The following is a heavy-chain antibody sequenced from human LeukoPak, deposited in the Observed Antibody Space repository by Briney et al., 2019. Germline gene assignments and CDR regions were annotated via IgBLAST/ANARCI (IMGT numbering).Heavy chain of an antibody. D-gene: IGHD3-10*01. CDR1: GGSISSSYCY. J-gene: IGHJ4*01. V-gene: IGHV4-39*07. CDR3: ARESSGSSARDY. CDR2: IYYSGST. Sequence: SETLSLTCPVSGGSISSSYCYWGWIRQPPGKGLEWIGNIYYSGSTYYNPSLKSRVTISVDTSKNQFSLKLRSVTAADTAVYYCARESSGSSARDYWGQEPWSPSPQ.